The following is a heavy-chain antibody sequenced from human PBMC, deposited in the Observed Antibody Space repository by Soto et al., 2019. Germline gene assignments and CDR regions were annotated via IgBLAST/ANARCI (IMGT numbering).Heavy chain of an antibody. D-gene: IGHD6-6*01. Sequence: ASVKVSCKASGYTFTSYDINWVRQATGQGLEWMGWMNPNSGNTGYAQKFQGRVTMTRNTSISTAYMEARSLRSEDTGVYYCARGLRQLGPYYFYYIDVWGKGTTVTVSS. V-gene: IGHV1-8*01. CDR3: ARGLRQLGPYYFYYIDV. J-gene: IGHJ6*03. CDR1: GYTFTSYD. CDR2: MNPNSGNT.